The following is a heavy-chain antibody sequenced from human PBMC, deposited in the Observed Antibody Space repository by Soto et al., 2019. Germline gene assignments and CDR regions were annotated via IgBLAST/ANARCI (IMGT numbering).Heavy chain of an antibody. V-gene: IGHV4-39*01. CDR3: SRRDGAVAGTEP. D-gene: IGHD6-19*01. J-gene: IGHJ5*02. CDR1: DDSMSRSNFY. Sequence: QLQLQESGPGLVKPSETLSLTCTVPDDSMSRSNFYWGWIRQPPGKGLEWIGSLHYGGSTYSNPPLKGXXTISADTSKNQLYLKRRSVTATDTAVYYCSRRDGAVAGTEPWGQGALVIVSS. CDR2: LHYGGST.